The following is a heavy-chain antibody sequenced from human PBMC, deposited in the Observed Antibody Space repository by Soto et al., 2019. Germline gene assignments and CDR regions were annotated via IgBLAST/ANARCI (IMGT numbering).Heavy chain of an antibody. J-gene: IGHJ6*02. CDR3: AKDLYCSGGSCYSSVYYGMDV. D-gene: IGHD2-15*01. V-gene: IGHV3-30*18. CDR1: GFTFSSYG. Sequence: GGSLRLSCAASGFTFSSYGMHWVRQAPGKGLEWVAVISYDGSNKYYADSVKGRFTISRDNSKNTLYLQMNSLRAEDTAVYYCAKDLYCSGGSCYSSVYYGMDVWGQGTTVTVSS. CDR2: ISYDGSNK.